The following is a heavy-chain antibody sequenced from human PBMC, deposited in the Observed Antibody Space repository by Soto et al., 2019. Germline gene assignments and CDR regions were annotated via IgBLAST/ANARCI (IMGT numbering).Heavy chain of an antibody. CDR2: ISAYNGNT. J-gene: IGHJ6*02. CDR1: GYTFTSYG. D-gene: IGHD2-15*01. Sequence: ASVKVSCKASGYTFTSYGISWVRQAPGQGLEWMGWISAYNGNTNYAQKLQGRVTMTTDTSTSTAYMELRSLRSDDTAVYYCASAPADGFCSGGSCYPYYYHYYGMDVWGQGTTVTVSS. CDR3: ASAPADGFCSGGSCYPYYYHYYGMDV. V-gene: IGHV1-18*01.